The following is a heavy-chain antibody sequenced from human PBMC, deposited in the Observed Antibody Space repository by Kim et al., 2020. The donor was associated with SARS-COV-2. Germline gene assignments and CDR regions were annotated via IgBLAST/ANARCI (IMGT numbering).Heavy chain of an antibody. D-gene: IGHD3-22*01. Sequence: GGSLRLSCAASGFTFSDYYMSWIRQAPGKGLEWVSYISSSGSTIYYADSVKGRFTISRDNAKNSLYLQMNSLRAEDTAVYYCARVGPYYYDSSGYFSGGYWGQGTLVTVSS. V-gene: IGHV3-11*01. J-gene: IGHJ4*02. CDR2: ISSSGSTI. CDR3: ARVGPYYYDSSGYFSGGY. CDR1: GFTFSDYY.